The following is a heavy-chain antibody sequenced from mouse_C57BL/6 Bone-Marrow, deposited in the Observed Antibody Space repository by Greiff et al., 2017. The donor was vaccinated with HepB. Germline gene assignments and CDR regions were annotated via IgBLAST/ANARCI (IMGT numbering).Heavy chain of an antibody. J-gene: IGHJ2*01. D-gene: IGHD1-1*01. CDR3: AYYCSSYPYYFDY. V-gene: IGHV1-56*01. Sequence: VQLQQSGPELVRPGASVKISCKAPGYTFTSHWMQWVRQRPGQGLEWIGEIFPGSGSTYYNEKFKGKATLTVDTSSSTAYMQLSSLTSEVSAVYFSAYYCSSYPYYFDYWGQGTTLTVSS. CDR2: IFPGSGST. CDR1: GYTFTSHW.